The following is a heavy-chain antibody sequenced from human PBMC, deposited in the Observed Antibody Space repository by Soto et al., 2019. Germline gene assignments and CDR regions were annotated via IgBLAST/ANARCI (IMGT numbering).Heavy chain of an antibody. J-gene: IGHJ4*02. D-gene: IGHD3-9*01. Sequence: PGASLRLSCAASGFTFSTYAMTWVRQAPGKGLECVSVISGSGDTTYDADSVEGRFTISRDNSKNTLYLQMNSLRAEDTAIYYCARGFRYFDEWGQGTLVTVSS. CDR2: ISGSGDTT. V-gene: IGHV3-23*01. CDR3: ARGFRYFDE. CDR1: GFTFSTYA.